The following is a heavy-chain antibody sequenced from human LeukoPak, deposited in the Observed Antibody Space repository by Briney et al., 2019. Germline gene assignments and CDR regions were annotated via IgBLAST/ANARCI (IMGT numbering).Heavy chain of an antibody. J-gene: IGHJ4*02. CDR1: GLTFAKTS. CDR2: ISPSGRST. Sequence: GGSLRLSCAASGLTFAKTSMTWVSQAPGKGLEWVSTISPSGRSTYYADSVKGRFTISRDNSKNTLYLQMITLRAGDTAVYYCSAQPEEVAGGMNSSGQGALVTVSS. CDR3: SAQPEEVAGGMNS. V-gene: IGHV3-23*01. D-gene: IGHD6-19*01.